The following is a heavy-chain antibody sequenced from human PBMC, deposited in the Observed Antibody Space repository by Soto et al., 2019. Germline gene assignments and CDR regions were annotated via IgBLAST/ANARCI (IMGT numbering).Heavy chain of an antibody. Sequence: EVQLVESGGGLVQPGGSLRLSCVASGFTLSSYSMNWVRQAPGKGLDWVSYISRTSSAIYYADSVKGRFTISRDNANNSLFQQMNSLRHEDTAVYYCARDGGYSGYDIACWGQGTLVTVSS. V-gene: IGHV3-48*02. CDR1: GFTLSSYS. J-gene: IGHJ4*02. CDR2: ISRTSSAI. D-gene: IGHD5-12*01. CDR3: ARDGGYSGYDIAC.